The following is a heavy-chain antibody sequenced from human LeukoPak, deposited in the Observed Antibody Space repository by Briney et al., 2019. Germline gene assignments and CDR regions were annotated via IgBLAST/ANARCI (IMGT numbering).Heavy chain of an antibody. CDR1: GFTFSSYD. CDR3: ARYDPRYGMDV. Sequence: PGRSLRLSCAASGFTFSSYDMHWVRQAPGKGLEWVAVISYDGSNKYYADSVKGRFTISRDNSKNTLYLQMNSLRAEDTAVYYCARYDPRYGMDVWGQGTTVTVSS. D-gene: IGHD1-1*01. J-gene: IGHJ6*02. CDR2: ISYDGSNK. V-gene: IGHV3-30-3*01.